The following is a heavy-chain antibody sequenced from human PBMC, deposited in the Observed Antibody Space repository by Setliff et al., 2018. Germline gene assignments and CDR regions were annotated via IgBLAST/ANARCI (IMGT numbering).Heavy chain of an antibody. CDR2: IYYSGST. J-gene: IGHJ6*02. CDR3: ATYCSGGSCYSFLYNYYYYGMDV. V-gene: IGHV4-59*01. Sequence: ASETLSLTCTVSGGSISSYYWSWIRQPPGKGLEWIGYIYYSGSTNYNPSLKSRVTISVDTSKNQFSLKLSSVTAADTAVYYCATYCSGGSCYSFLYNYYYYGMDVWGQGTTVTVSS. D-gene: IGHD2-15*01. CDR1: GGSISSYY.